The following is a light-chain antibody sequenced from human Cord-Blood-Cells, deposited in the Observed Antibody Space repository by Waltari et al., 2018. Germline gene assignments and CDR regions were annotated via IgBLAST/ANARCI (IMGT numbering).Light chain of an antibody. V-gene: IGLV2-23*01. J-gene: IGLJ3*02. Sequence: QSALTQPASVSGSPGLSITISCTGTSSDVGSYDLVSWYQQHPGKAPKLMIYEGSKRPSGVSNRVSGSKSGNTASLTISGLQAEDEADYYCCSYAGSSTWVFGGGTKLTVL. CDR1: SSDVGSYDL. CDR2: EGS. CDR3: CSYAGSSTWV.